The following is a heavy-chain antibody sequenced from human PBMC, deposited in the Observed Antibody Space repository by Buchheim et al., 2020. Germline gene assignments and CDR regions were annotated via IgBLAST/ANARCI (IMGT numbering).Heavy chain of an antibody. J-gene: IGHJ6*02. CDR3: AKALGDCSSTSCYGMDV. CDR2: ISGSGGST. D-gene: IGHD2-2*01. CDR1: GFTFSSYA. Sequence: EVQLLESGGGLVQPGGSLRLSCAASGFTFSSYAMSWVRQAPGKGLEWVSAISGSGGSTYYADSVKGRFTISRANPRNTRNRQMNSLRAEDTAVYYCAKALGDCSSTSCYGMDVWGQGTT. V-gene: IGHV3-23*01.